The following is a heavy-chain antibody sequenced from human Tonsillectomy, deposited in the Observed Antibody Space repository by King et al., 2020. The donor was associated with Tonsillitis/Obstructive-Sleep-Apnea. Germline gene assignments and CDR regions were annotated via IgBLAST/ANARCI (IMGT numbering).Heavy chain of an antibody. CDR1: GGTFSSYA. D-gene: IGHD1-7*01. V-gene: IGHV1-69*01. J-gene: IGHJ6*03. CDR3: ARTSTGTTHMDV. Sequence: QLVQSGAEVKKPGSSVKVSCKASGGTFSSYAISWVRHVPGQGLDWMGGIIPIYGITNYAQKFQGRVTITADEATNTAYMDLSSLRSEDTAVYYCARTSTGTTHMDVWGTGTTVTVSS. CDR2: IIPIYGIT.